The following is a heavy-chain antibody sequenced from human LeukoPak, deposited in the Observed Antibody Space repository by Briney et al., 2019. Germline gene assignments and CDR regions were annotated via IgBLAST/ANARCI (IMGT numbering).Heavy chain of an antibody. CDR2: ISGSGST. CDR1: GFTFSSYA. D-gene: IGHD6-13*01. J-gene: IGHJ4*02. V-gene: IGHV3-23*01. CDR3: AKALGGWSSSYFDH. Sequence: GGSLRLSCAASGFTFSSYAMSWVRQAPGKGLEWVSAISGSGSTYYADSVKGRFTISRDNSKNTLYLQMNSLRAEDTAVYYCAKALGGWSSSYFDHWGQGTLVTVSS.